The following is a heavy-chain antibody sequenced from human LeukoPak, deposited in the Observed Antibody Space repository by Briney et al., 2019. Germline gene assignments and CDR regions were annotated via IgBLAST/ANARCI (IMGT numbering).Heavy chain of an antibody. D-gene: IGHD6-13*01. Sequence: PGGSLRLSCAASGFTFSSYSMNWVRQAPGKGLEWVSSISSSSSYIYYADSVKGRFTISRDNAKNSLYLQMNSLRAEDTAVYYCAREPYSSSWYSSDAFDIWGQGTMVTVSS. J-gene: IGHJ3*02. CDR1: GFTFSSYS. CDR3: AREPYSSSWYSSDAFDI. CDR2: ISSSSSYI. V-gene: IGHV3-21*01.